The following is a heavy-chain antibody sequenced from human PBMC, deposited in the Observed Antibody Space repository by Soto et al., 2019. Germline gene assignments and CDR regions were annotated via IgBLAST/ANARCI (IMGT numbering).Heavy chain of an antibody. CDR3: ALGYCTNGICYRNGMDV. Sequence: GGSLRLSCEAFGFTFGRYRMHWVRQAPGKGLVWVARINNDGSSTNYADSVKGRFTISRDNAQNILYLQMNSLRAEDTAEYYCALGYCTNGICYRNGMDVWGQGTTVTVSS. CDR2: INNDGSST. V-gene: IGHV3-74*01. CDR1: GFTFGRYR. D-gene: IGHD2-8*01. J-gene: IGHJ6*02.